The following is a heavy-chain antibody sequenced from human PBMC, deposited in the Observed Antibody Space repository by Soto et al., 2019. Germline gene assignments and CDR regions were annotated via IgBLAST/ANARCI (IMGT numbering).Heavy chain of an antibody. CDR2: IYYSGST. V-gene: IGHV4-31*03. CDR3: ARGGAYYYGSGSYYYFDY. CDR1: GGSISSGGYY. D-gene: IGHD3-10*01. J-gene: IGHJ4*02. Sequence: PSETLSLXCTVSGGSISSGGYYRSWIRQHPGKGLEWIGYIYYSGSTYYNPSLKSRVTISVDTSKNQFSLKLSSVTAADTAVYYCARGGAYYYGSGSYYYFDYWGQGTLVTVSS.